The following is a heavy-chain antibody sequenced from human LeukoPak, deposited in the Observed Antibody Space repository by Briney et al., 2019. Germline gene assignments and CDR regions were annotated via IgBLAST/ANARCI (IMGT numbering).Heavy chain of an antibody. V-gene: IGHV3-7*04. Sequence: GGSLTLSCAASGFTFSYHWMTWVRQAPGKGLEWVANIKNDGAVKNYVDSVKGRFTISRDNANNSLFLQMNSLRAEDTAVYFCARGYYEHGSCYRHFDLWGQGTLVTVSS. CDR1: GFTFSYHW. J-gene: IGHJ4*02. D-gene: IGHD3-22*01. CDR3: ARGYYEHGSCYRHFDL. CDR2: IKNDGAVK.